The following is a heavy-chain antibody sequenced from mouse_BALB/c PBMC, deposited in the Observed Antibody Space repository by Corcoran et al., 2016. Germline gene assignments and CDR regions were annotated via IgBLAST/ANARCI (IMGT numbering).Heavy chain of an antibody. Sequence: QSQMGQSGPELKKPGETVKISCKASGYTFTNYGRNWVKQAPGKGLKWMGWINTYTGEPTYADDFKGRFAFSLETSASTAYLQINNLKNEDTATYFCARLDYWGQGTTLTVSS. V-gene: IGHV9-3-1*01. CDR2: INTYTGEP. CDR1: GYTFTNYG. J-gene: IGHJ2*01. CDR3: ARLDY.